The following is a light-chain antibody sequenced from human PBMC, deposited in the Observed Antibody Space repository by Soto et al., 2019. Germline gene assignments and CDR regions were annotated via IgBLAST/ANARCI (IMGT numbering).Light chain of an antibody. Sequence: QSVLTQPASVSGSPGQSITISCTGTSSDVGNYNLVSWYQQYPGKAPKLMIYEGGKRPSGVSNRFSGSKSGNTASLTISGLQAEDEGDYYCCSFALRSTLIFGGGTQLTVL. V-gene: IGLV2-23*01. CDR1: SSDVGNYNL. CDR2: EGG. CDR3: CSFALRSTLI. J-gene: IGLJ7*01.